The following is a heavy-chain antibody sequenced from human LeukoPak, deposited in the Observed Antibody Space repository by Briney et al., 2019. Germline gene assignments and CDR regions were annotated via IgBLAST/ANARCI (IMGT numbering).Heavy chain of an antibody. CDR1: GFTFTSSA. J-gene: IGHJ4*02. Sequence: SVKVSCKASGFTFTSSAVQWVRQARGQRVEWIGWIVVGSGNTNYAQKFQERVTITRDMSTSTAYMELSSLRSEDTAVYYCARENPPRKDYDYWGQGTLVTVSS. D-gene: IGHD3-16*01. CDR2: IVVGSGNT. CDR3: ARENPPRKDYDY. V-gene: IGHV1-58*01.